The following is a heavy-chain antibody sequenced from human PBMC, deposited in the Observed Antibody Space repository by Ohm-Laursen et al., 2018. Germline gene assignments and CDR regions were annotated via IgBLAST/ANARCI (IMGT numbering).Heavy chain of an antibody. J-gene: IGHJ4*02. V-gene: IGHV4-39*01. D-gene: IGHD4-17*01. CDR2: IYYSGST. Sequence: TLSLTCTVSGGSISSSSYYWGWIRQPPGKGLEWIGSIYYSGSTYYNPSLKSRVTISVDTSKNQFSLKLSSVTAADTAVYYCARGNYGDNSFDYWGQGTLVTVSS. CDR1: GGSISSSSYY. CDR3: ARGNYGDNSFDY.